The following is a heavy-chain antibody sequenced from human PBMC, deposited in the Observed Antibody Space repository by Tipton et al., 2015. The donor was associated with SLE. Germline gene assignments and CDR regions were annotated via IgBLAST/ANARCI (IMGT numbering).Heavy chain of an antibody. CDR3: AKGVYSCSD. V-gene: IGHV3-9*01. D-gene: IGHD6-13*01. Sequence: SLRLSCVASGFIFDDYAMHWVRQAPGKGLEWVSGISWNRGKIDYADSVKGRVTISRDNSKNTLYLQMNSLRAEDTAVYYCAKGVYSCSDWGQGTLVTVSS. CDR1: GFIFDDYA. CDR2: ISWNRGKI. J-gene: IGHJ4*02.